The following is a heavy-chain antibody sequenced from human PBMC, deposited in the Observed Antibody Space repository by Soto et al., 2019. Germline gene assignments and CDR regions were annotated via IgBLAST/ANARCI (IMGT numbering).Heavy chain of an antibody. V-gene: IGHV3-66*04. D-gene: IGHD4-17*01. J-gene: IGHJ4*02. CDR3: ARRRRPYGDYYFDY. CDR1: GFTVSNNY. Sequence: EVQLEESGGGLVQPGGSLRLSCAASGFTVSNNYMSWVRQAPGKGLEWVSIIYSGGSTYYADSVRGRFTISRDNSKNTLYLQVNSLRAEDTAVYYCARRRRPYGDYYFDYWGQGTRVTVSS. CDR2: IYSGGST.